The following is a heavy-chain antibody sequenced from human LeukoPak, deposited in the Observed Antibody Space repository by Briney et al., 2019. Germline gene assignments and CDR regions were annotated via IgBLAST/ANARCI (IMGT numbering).Heavy chain of an antibody. J-gene: IGHJ6*03. Sequence: PGRSLRLSCGASGFTFRSYAMSWVRQAPGKGLEGVSTIVDTGDGTFYADSVRGRFTISRDSSKNTLYLQMNSLRADDTAVYYCAKERGHPLPNYHMDVWGKGTTVTVSS. D-gene: IGHD4/OR15-4a*01. CDR2: IVDTGDGT. CDR1: GFTFRSYA. CDR3: AKERGHPLPNYHMDV. V-gene: IGHV3-23*01.